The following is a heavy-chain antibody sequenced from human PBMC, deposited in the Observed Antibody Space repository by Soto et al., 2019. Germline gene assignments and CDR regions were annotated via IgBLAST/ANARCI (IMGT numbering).Heavy chain of an antibody. J-gene: IGHJ3*02. Sequence: QVQLVQSGAEVKKPGSSVKVSCKASGGTFSSYAISWVRQAPGQGLEWMGGIIPIFGTANYAQQFQGRVTITAYESTSTAYMEMSSLRSEDTAVYYCARNLYDYFWGSYRYGAFDILGQGTMVTVSS. CDR1: GGTFSSYA. CDR2: IIPIFGTA. D-gene: IGHD3-16*02. CDR3: ARNLYDYFWGSYRYGAFDI. V-gene: IGHV1-69*01.